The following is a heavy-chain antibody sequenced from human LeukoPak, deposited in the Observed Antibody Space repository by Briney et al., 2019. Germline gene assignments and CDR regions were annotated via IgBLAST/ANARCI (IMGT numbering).Heavy chain of an antibody. Sequence: SETLSLTCTVSGGSISSYYWSWIRQPAGKGLEWIGRIYTSGSTNYNPSLKSRVTMSVDTSKNQFSLKLSSVTAADTAVYYCARVQAAGNHYYYYYMDVWGKGTTVTVSS. V-gene: IGHV4-4*07. CDR3: ARVQAAGNHYYYYYMDV. D-gene: IGHD6-13*01. CDR1: GGSISSYY. CDR2: IYTSGST. J-gene: IGHJ6*03.